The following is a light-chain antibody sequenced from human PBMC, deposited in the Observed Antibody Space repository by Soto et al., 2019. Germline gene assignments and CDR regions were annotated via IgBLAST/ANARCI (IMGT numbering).Light chain of an antibody. V-gene: IGLV2-14*01. J-gene: IGLJ3*02. CDR3: SSYTTSSTLVV. CDR1: SSDVGGYNY. CDR2: EVS. Sequence: QSALTQPASVSGSPGQSITISCTGTSSDVGGYNYVSWYQQHPGKAPKLMIYEVSYRPSGVSDRFAGSKSGNTASLTISGLQAEDEDDYYCSSYTTSSTLVVFGGGTKLTVL.